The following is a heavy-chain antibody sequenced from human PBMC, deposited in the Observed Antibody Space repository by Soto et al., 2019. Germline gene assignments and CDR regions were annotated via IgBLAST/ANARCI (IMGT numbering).Heavy chain of an antibody. CDR2: MSGSGGST. J-gene: IGHJ6*02. Sequence: EVQLLESGGGLVQPGGSLRLSCAASGFTFSSYAMSWVRQAPGKGLEWVSAMSGSGGSTYYAESVKGRFTISRDNCKSSLYLQMNSLRAEDTAVYYCAKGQGNYDSSGYYRKEYYYYGMDVWGQGTTVTVSS. CDR1: GFTFSSYA. CDR3: AKGQGNYDSSGYYRKEYYYYGMDV. V-gene: IGHV3-23*01. D-gene: IGHD3-22*01.